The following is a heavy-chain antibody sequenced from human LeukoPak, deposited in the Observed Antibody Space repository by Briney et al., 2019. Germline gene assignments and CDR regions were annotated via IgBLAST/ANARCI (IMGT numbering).Heavy chain of an antibody. J-gene: IGHJ1*01. CDR2: ISGSGGST. D-gene: IGHD3-10*01. CDR3: ARGVGVWGVISQPLEY. V-gene: IGHV3-23*01. Sequence: GGSLRLSCAASGFTFSSYGMSWVRQAPGKGLEWVSGISGSGGSTYYADSVKGRFTISRDNSKNTLYLQMNSLRAEDTAVYYCARGVGVWGVISQPLEYWGQGTLVIVSS. CDR1: GFTFSSYG.